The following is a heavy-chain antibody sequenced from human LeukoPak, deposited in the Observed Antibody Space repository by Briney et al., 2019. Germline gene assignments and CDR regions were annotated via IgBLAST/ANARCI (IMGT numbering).Heavy chain of an antibody. D-gene: IGHD3-16*02. V-gene: IGHV3-23*01. J-gene: IGHJ4*02. CDR2: ISGSGGST. Sequence: GGSLRLSCAASGFTFNSYAMSWVRQAPGKGLEWVSAISGSGGSTYYADSVKGRFTISRDNSKNTLYLQMNSLRAEDTAVYYCAKGGYDYVWGSYRHSPGYWGQGTLVTVSS. CDR1: GFTFNSYA. CDR3: AKGGYDYVWGSYRHSPGY.